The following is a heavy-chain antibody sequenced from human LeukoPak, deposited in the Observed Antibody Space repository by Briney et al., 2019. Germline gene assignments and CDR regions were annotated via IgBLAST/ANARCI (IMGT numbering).Heavy chain of an antibody. D-gene: IGHD1-26*01. CDR3: AKEKWDSTLPAAKLGFDP. CDR2: ISSSSSYI. J-gene: IGHJ5*02. V-gene: IGHV3-21*04. Sequence: GGSLRLSCAASGFPFSTYWMSWVRQAPGKGLEWVSSISSSSSYIYYAGSMKGRFTISRDNAKNSLYLQMNSLRAEDTALYYCAKEKWDSTLPAAKLGFDPWGQGTLVTVSS. CDR1: GFPFSTYW.